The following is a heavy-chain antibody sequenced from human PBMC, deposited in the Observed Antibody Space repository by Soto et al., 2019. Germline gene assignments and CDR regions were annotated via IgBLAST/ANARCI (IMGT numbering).Heavy chain of an antibody. CDR2: IRAYNGNT. Sequence: QVQLVQSGAEVKKPGASVKVSCKASGYTFTIFVITWVRQAPGQGLEGMGWIRAYNGNTNYEKNSQGRVTRTTATSTSTAYMELRSLRSDDTAVYYGASGGTPIDYWGQGTLVTVSS. V-gene: IGHV1-18*01. J-gene: IGHJ4*02. CDR3: ASGGTPIDY. CDR1: GYTFTIFV. D-gene: IGHD3-16*01.